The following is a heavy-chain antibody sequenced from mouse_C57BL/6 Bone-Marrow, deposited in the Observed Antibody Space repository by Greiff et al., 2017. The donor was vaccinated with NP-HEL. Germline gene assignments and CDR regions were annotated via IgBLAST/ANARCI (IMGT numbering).Heavy chain of an antibody. Sequence: QVQLQQSGAELMKPGASVKLSCKATGYTFTGYWIEWVKQRPGHGLEWIGEILPGSGSTNYHEKFKGKATFTADTSSNTAYMQLSSLTTEDSAIYYCARRGLSSYWYFDVWGTGTTVTVSS. CDR3: ARRGLSSYWYFDV. V-gene: IGHV1-9*01. D-gene: IGHD1-1*01. CDR2: ILPGSGST. J-gene: IGHJ1*03. CDR1: GYTFTGYW.